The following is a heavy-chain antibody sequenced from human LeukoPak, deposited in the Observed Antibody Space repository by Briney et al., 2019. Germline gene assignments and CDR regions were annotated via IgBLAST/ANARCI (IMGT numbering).Heavy chain of an antibody. Sequence: PGGSLRLSCAASGFTFSSYWMHWVRHAPGKGLVWVSRINSDVTNTNYADSVKGRFTISRDNAKNTLYLQMNSLRVEDTAVYYCAMGYYDSSGYSHFDYWGQGTLVTVSS. CDR1: GFTFSSYW. CDR2: INSDVTNT. D-gene: IGHD3-22*01. V-gene: IGHV3-74*01. CDR3: AMGYYDSSGYSHFDY. J-gene: IGHJ4*02.